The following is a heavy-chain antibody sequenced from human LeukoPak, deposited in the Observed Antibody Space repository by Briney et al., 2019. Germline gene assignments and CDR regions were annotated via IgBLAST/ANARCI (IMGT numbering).Heavy chain of an antibody. CDR3: AKARGVLATVTTF. D-gene: IGHD4-17*01. J-gene: IGHJ4*02. CDR2: ISGSGGST. CDR1: GFTFSIYA. V-gene: IGHV3-23*01. Sequence: GGSLRLSCAASGFTFSIYAMSWVPQAPGKGLEWVSAISGSGGSTYYADSVKGRFTISRDNSKNTLYLQMNSLRAEDTAVYYCAKARGVLATVTTFGGEGTLVTVSS.